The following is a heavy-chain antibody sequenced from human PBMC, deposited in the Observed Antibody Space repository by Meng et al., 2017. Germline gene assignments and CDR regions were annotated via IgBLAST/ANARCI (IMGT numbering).Heavy chain of an antibody. D-gene: IGHD6-6*01. CDR1: GGSCSGYY. J-gene: IGHJ5*02. Sequence: QVQLEQWGAGLLKPSATLSLTCAVYGGSCSGYYWSRIRQPPGKGLGWIGEINHSGSTNYNPSLKSRVTISVDTSKNQFSLKLSSVTAADTAVYYCARRRGGSSDWFDPWGQGTLVTVSS. V-gene: IGHV4-34*01. CDR2: INHSGST. CDR3: ARRRGGSSDWFDP.